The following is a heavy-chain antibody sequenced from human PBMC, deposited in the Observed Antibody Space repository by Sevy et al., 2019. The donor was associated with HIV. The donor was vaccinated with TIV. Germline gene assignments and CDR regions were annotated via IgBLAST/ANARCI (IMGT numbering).Heavy chain of an antibody. Sequence: GGSLRLSCAASGFTFSSYWMHWVRQAPGKGLVWVSRINSDGSSTSYADSVKGRFTISRDNAKNTLYLQMNSLRAEDTAVYYWARGGLKYSSSSGGDYYYYGMDVWGQGTTVTVSS. V-gene: IGHV3-74*01. J-gene: IGHJ6*02. CDR2: INSDGSST. D-gene: IGHD6-6*01. CDR3: ARGGLKYSSSSGGDYYYYGMDV. CDR1: GFTFSSYW.